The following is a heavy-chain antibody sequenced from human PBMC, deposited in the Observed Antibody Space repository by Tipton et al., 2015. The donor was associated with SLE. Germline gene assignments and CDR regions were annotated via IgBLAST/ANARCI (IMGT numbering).Heavy chain of an antibody. CDR3: ARQDHKGFDY. CDR1: GDSISSSSDY. Sequence: TLSLTCTVSGDSISSSSDYWGWIRQSPGKGLEWIGSVSYIGRTSYTPSLNSRVTVSMDTSKNQFSLRVTSVTAADTAVYYCARQDHKGFDYWGQGTLVTVSS. J-gene: IGHJ4*02. CDR2: VSYIGRT. V-gene: IGHV4-39*01.